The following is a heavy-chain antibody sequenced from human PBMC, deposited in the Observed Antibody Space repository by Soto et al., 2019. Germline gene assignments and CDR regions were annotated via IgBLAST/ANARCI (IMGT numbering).Heavy chain of an antibody. Sequence: ASVKVSCKASGYTFSNYGVSWVRQAPGQGLEWMGWISSYNGNTKSAQKLQGRVTMTTDTSTSTAYMELRSLRSDDTAVYFCARDLCSNGICRFDYWGQGTLVTVSS. CDR2: ISSYNGNT. CDR3: ARDLCSNGICRFDY. CDR1: GYTFSNYG. V-gene: IGHV1-18*01. D-gene: IGHD2-8*01. J-gene: IGHJ4*02.